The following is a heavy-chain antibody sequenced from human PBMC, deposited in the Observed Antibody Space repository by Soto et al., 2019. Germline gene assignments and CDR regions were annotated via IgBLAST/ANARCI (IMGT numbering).Heavy chain of an antibody. CDR2: ISWNSGSI. Sequence: GGSLRLSCAASGFTFDDYAMHWVRQAPGKGLEWVSGISWNSGSIGYADSVKGRFTISRDNAKNSLYLQMNSLRAEDTALYYCAKDFRPMVRALDYWGQGTLVTVSS. V-gene: IGHV3-9*01. CDR1: GFTFDDYA. J-gene: IGHJ4*02. CDR3: AKDFRPMVRALDY. D-gene: IGHD3-10*01.